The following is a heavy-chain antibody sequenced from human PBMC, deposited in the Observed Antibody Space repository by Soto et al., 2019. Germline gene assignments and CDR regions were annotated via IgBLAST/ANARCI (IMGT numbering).Heavy chain of an antibody. D-gene: IGHD3-3*01. V-gene: IGHV1-3*01. CDR3: ARVGGSYDFWSGYNYYYGLVV. CDR2: INAGNGNT. CDR1: GYTFTSYA. Sequence: ASVKVSCKASGYTFTSYAMHWVRQAPGQRLEWMGWINAGNGNTKYSQKFQGRVTITRDTSASTVYMELSSLRSEDTAVYYCARVGGSYDFWSGYNYYYGLVVSGQGTTVTVSS. J-gene: IGHJ6*02.